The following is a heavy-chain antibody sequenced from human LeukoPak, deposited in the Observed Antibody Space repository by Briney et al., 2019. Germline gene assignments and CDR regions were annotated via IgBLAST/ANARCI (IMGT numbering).Heavy chain of an antibody. CDR1: GFTFSSYE. V-gene: IGHV3-48*03. J-gene: IGHJ6*02. CDR3: ARLTYSGWDPYYYYGMDV. D-gene: IGHD6-19*01. Sequence: GGSLRLSCAASGFTFSSYEMNWVRQAPGKGLEWVSYISSSGSTIYYADSVKGRFTISRDNAKNSLYLQMNSLRAEDTAVYYCARLTYSGWDPYYYYGMDVSGQGTTVTVSS. CDR2: ISSSGSTI.